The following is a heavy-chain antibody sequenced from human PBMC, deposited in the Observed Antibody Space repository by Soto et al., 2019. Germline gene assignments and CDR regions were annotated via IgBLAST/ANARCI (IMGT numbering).Heavy chain of an antibody. CDR2: VYSSGGT. V-gene: IGHV4-4*07. CDR1: GGSMSSYY. J-gene: IGHJ5*02. D-gene: IGHD3-3*01. Sequence: QVHLQQSGPGLVKPSETLSLTCTVSGGSMSSYYWTWIRQPAGKGLEWIGRVYSSGGTHYNPSLRSRVTISLDTSKNQFSLRLLSVTDADTAVYYCARGKRFSDWFDPWGQGTLVTVSS. CDR3: ARGKRFSDWFDP.